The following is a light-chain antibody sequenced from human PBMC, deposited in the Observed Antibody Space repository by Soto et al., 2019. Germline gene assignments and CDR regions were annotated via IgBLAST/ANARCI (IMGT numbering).Light chain of an antibody. CDR3: QQYNSYRA. J-gene: IGKJ1*01. Sequence: DIQMTQSPSTLSASVGDRVTITCRASQSIDTWLAWHQQKPGQVPKLLISKASSLESGVPSRFSGSGSGTEFTLTISSLQPDDSATHYCQQYNSYRAFGQGTKVEI. V-gene: IGKV1-5*03. CDR1: QSIDTW. CDR2: KAS.